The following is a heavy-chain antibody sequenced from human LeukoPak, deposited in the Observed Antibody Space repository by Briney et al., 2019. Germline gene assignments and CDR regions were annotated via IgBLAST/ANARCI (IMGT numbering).Heavy chain of an antibody. Sequence: GRSLRLSCAASGFTLSSYNIHWVRQAPGKGLEWVALISYDGSNKYYADSVKGRFTISRDNSKDTLYLQMNSLRPEDTAVYYCAKDEGFRAAAEGTPDYWGQGTLVTVSS. D-gene: IGHD6-13*01. V-gene: IGHV3-30*18. CDR3: AKDEGFRAAAEGTPDY. CDR2: ISYDGSNK. CDR1: GFTLSSYN. J-gene: IGHJ4*02.